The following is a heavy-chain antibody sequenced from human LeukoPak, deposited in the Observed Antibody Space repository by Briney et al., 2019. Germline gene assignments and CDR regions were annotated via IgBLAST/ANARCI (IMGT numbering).Heavy chain of an antibody. CDR1: GYTFTGYY. CDR2: INPNSDAT. J-gene: IGHJ5*02. Sequence: ASVKVSCKASGYTFTGYYIHWMRQAPGQGLEWMGWINPNSDATNFAQNFQGRVTMTRDTSISTAYMELSRLRSDDTAVYYCARVLGAVAGTGGWFDPWGQGTLVTVSS. CDR3: ARVLGAVAGTGGWFDP. V-gene: IGHV1-2*02. D-gene: IGHD6-19*01.